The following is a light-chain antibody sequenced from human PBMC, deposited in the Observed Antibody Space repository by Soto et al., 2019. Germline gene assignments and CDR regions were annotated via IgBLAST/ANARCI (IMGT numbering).Light chain of an antibody. CDR1: QSIGLA. CDR3: QQRTDMPPWT. J-gene: IGKJ1*01. V-gene: IGKV3-11*01. Sequence: DNVLSQSPCTLFLSPGQRATLSCRASQSIGLAIAWYQHKPGQAPRLLIFDASQRATGIPARFRGSGSGTDFTLSMSRTEPEDFAGYYYQQRTDMPPWTFGQGTKVDIK. CDR2: DAS.